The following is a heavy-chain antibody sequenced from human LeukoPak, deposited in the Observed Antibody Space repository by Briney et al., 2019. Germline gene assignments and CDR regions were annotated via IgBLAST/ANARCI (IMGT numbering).Heavy chain of an antibody. CDR2: ISGSGGGT. D-gene: IGHD1-26*01. CDR3: AKNRGAGSHYYYHMNV. CDR1: GFTFSTYA. J-gene: IGHJ6*03. Sequence: GGSLRLSCAASGFTFSTYAMSWVRQAPGKGLEWVSLISGSGGGTYYADSVKGRFTISRDNSKNTLYLQLNSLRVEDTAVYYCAKNRGAGSHYYYHMNVWGKGTTVTVSS. V-gene: IGHV3-23*01.